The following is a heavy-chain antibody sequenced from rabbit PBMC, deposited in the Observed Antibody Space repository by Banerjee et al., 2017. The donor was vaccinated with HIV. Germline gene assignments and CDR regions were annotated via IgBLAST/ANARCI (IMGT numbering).Heavy chain of an antibody. J-gene: IGHJ6*01. Sequence: GPLGGSGGGLVQPEGSLTLTCTASGFSFSFNHYMCWVRQAPGKGPEWIACIDSGSSGFTYFADWAKGRFTISKTSSTTVTLQMTSLTAADTAPYFGARDAASSFASHGMDLWGPGTLVTVS. D-gene: IGHD8-1*01. CDR3: ARDAASSFASHGMDL. V-gene: IGHV1S45*01. CDR1: GFSFSFNHY. CDR2: IDSGSSGFT.